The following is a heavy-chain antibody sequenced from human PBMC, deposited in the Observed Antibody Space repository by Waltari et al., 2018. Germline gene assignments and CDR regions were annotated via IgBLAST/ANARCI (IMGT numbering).Heavy chain of an antibody. D-gene: IGHD6-19*01. CDR2: IKEYGSQT. CDR3: ARDRGWNTFDY. V-gene: IGHV3-7*04. CDR1: GLTFRSYW. Sequence: EVQLVESGGNWVKPGGYLRLSGAASGLTFRSYWITWVRQAPGGGLEWVANIKEYGSQTYYVDSVKGRFTISRYNAKNSLYLQMNSLRAEDTGLYYCARDRGWNTFDYWGQGTLVTVSS. J-gene: IGHJ4*02.